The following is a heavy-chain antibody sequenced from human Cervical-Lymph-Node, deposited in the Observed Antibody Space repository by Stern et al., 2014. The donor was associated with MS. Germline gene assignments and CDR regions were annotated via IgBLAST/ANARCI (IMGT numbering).Heavy chain of an antibody. V-gene: IGHV1-69*04. Sequence: DQLVESGAEVKKPGSSVKVSFKASGGTLRSYAISWVRQAPGQGLEWMGRISPILGPANYAQNVQGRVTITADKSPSNTYIVLCSLRSEDTAVYYCAREGDRGGGYFFDYWGQGTLVTVSA. CDR2: ISPILGPA. D-gene: IGHD3-16*01. CDR1: GGTLRSYA. CDR3: AREGDRGGGYFFDY. J-gene: IGHJ4*02.